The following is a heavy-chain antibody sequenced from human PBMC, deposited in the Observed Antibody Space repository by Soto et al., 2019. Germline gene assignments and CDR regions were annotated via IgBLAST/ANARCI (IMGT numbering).Heavy chain of an antibody. CDR1: GINFNDYW. CDR3: AKDRPPYYYSFDC. V-gene: IGHV3-7*03. J-gene: IGHJ4*02. CDR2: IKEDGSSK. D-gene: IGHD3-10*01. Sequence: PGGSLRLSCAASGINFNDYWMSWVRQAPGKGLEWVANIKEDGSSKYYVDSVRGRFTISRDNSKNTLYLQMNSLRAEDTAVYYCAKDRPPYYYSFDCWGQGTLVTVSS.